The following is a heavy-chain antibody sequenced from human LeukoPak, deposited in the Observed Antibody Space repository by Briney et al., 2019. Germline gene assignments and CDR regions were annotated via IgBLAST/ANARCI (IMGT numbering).Heavy chain of an antibody. V-gene: IGHV3-53*01. CDR3: ARDRAWNYFDY. D-gene: IGHD3-3*01. CDR1: GFTVSSNY. CDR2: IYSGGST. J-gene: IGHJ4*02. Sequence: RPGGSLRLSCAASGFTVSSNYMSWVRQAPGKGLEWVSVIYSGGSTYYADSVKGRFTISRDNSKNTLYLQMNSLRAEDTAVYYCARDRAWNYFDYWGQGTLVTVSS.